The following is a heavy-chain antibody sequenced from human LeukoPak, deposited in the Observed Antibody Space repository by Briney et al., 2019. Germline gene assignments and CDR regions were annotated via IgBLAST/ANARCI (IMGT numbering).Heavy chain of an antibody. V-gene: IGHV3-23*01. CDR2: ISGSGGST. CDR3: ARLTAAALEDYYYYMDV. J-gene: IGHJ6*03. D-gene: IGHD6-13*01. CDR1: GFTFSSYA. Sequence: GGSLRLSCAASGFTFSSYAMSWVRQAPGKGLEWVSAISGSGGSTYYADSVKGRFTISRDNSKNTLYLQMNSLRAEDTAVYYCARLTAAALEDYYYYMDVWGKGTTVTVSS.